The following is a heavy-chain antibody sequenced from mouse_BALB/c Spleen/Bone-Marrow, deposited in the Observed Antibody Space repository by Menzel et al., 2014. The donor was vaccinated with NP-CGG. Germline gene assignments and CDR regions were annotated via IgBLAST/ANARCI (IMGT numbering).Heavy chain of an antibody. D-gene: IGHD2-14*01. V-gene: IGHV1S81*02. CDR3: TRREYYRYDRAMDY. J-gene: IGHJ4*01. CDR1: GYTFTSYY. Sequence: VQLVESGAELVKPGASVKLSCKASGYTFTSYYMYLVKQRPGQGLEWIGEINPSNGGTNFNEKFKSKATPTVDKSSSTAYMQLSSLTSEDSAVYYCTRREYYRYDRAMDYWGQGTSVTVSS. CDR2: INPSNGGT.